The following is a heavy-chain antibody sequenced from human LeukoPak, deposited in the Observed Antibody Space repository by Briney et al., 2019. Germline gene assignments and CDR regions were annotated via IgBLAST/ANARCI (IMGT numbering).Heavy chain of an antibody. Sequence: GGSLRLSCAASGFTFSSYAMHWVRQAPGKGLEWVTVISYDGSSKYYADSVKGRFTISRDNPKNTLYLQMNSLRAEDTAVYYCAREVAMGRGYSLDYWGQGTLVTVSS. CDR3: AREVAMGRGYSLDY. CDR2: ISYDGSSK. CDR1: GFTFSSYA. D-gene: IGHD3-22*01. V-gene: IGHV3-30-3*01. J-gene: IGHJ4*02.